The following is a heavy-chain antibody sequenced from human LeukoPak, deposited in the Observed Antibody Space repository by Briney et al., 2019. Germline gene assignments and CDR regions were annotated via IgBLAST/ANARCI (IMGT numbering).Heavy chain of an antibody. CDR1: GYTFTSYD. D-gene: IGHD3-9*01. Sequence: ASVKVSCKASGYTFTSYDINWVRQATGQGLEWMGWMNPNSGNTGYAQKFQGRVTITRDMSTSTVYMELSSLRSEDTAVYYCARSYILTGYSLDYWGQGTLVAVSS. J-gene: IGHJ4*02. CDR3: ARSYILTGYSLDY. CDR2: MNPNSGNT. V-gene: IGHV1-8*03.